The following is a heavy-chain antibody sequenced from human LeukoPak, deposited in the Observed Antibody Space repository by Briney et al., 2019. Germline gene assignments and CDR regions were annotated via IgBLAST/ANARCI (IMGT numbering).Heavy chain of an antibody. Sequence: SETLSLTCSVSGLSNTYYSWNWIRQPPRKGLEWIGEINHSGSTNYNPSLKSRVTISVDTSKNQFSLRVNSVTAADTAMYYCARGEKWDLHSFDIWGQGTVVTVSS. CDR1: GLSNTYYS. CDR2: INHSGST. V-gene: IGHV4-34*01. D-gene: IGHD1-26*01. J-gene: IGHJ3*02. CDR3: ARGEKWDLHSFDI.